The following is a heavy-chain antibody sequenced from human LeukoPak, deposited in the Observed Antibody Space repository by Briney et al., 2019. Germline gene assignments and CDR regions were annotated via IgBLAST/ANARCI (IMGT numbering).Heavy chain of an antibody. Sequence: PWASVKVSCKASGYTFTSYYMHWVRQAPGQGLEWMGIINPSGGSTSYAQKFQGRVTMTRDTSTSTVYMELSSLRSEDTAVYYCARDQGLCSSTSCYSSDDYWGQGTLVTVSS. D-gene: IGHD2-2*01. CDR2: INPSGGST. V-gene: IGHV1-46*01. CDR1: GYTFTSYY. CDR3: ARDQGLCSSTSCYSSDDY. J-gene: IGHJ4*02.